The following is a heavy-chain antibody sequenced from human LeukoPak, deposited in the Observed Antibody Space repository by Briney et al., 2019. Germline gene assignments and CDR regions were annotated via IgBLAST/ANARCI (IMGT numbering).Heavy chain of an antibody. V-gene: IGHV3-21*01. J-gene: IGHJ4*02. D-gene: IGHD3-22*01. CDR3: AREGGYYDSSGYAPNSDY. CDR1: GFSFSSSS. Sequence: GGSLRLSCAASGFSFSSSSMNWVRQAPGRGLEWVSSISSSGKYIYYADSMKGRFTVSRDNAKNTLSLQMNSLRVEDTAVYYCAREGGYYDSSGYAPNSDYWGQGTLVTVSS. CDR2: ISSSGKYI.